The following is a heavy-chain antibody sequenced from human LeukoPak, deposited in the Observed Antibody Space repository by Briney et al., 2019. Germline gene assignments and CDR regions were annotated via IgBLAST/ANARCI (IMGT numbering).Heavy chain of an antibody. D-gene: IGHD5-12*01. CDR1: GGSISSSSYY. J-gene: IGHJ4*02. CDR2: IYYSGST. CDR3: ARHRYSAYASSDY. Sequence: SETLSLTCTVSGGSISSSSYYWGWIRQPPGKGLEWIGSIYYSGSTYYNPSLKSRVTISLATSKNQFSLKLSSVTAADTAVYYCARHRYSAYASSDYWGQGTLVTVSS. V-gene: IGHV4-39*01.